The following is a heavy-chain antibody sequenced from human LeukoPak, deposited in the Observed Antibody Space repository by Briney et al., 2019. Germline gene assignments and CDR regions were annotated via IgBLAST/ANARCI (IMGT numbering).Heavy chain of an antibody. CDR3: ASQGPHYDFWSGYSNWFDP. V-gene: IGHV1-2*06. CDR2: INPNSGGT. J-gene: IGHJ5*02. CDR1: GYTFTGYY. Sequence: ASVKDSCKASGYTFTGYYMHWVRQAPGQGLEWMGRINPNSGGTNYAQKFQGRVTMTRDTSISTAYMELSRLRSDDTAVYYCASQGPHYDFWSGYSNWFDPWGQGTLVTVSS. D-gene: IGHD3-3*01.